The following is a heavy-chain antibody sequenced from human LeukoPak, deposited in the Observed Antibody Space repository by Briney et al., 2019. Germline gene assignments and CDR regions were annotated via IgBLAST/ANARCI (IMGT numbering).Heavy chain of an antibody. J-gene: IGHJ5*02. CDR1: GFTFSSYG. CDR3: AKDACKGYCSGGSCYSGFCWFDP. D-gene: IGHD2-15*01. Sequence: GRSLRLSCAASGFTFSSYGMHWVRQAPGKGLEWVAVISYDGSNKYYSDSVKGRFTISRDNSKNTLYLQMNSLRAEDTAVYYCAKDACKGYCSGGSCYSGFCWFDPWGQGTLVTVSS. CDR2: ISYDGSNK. V-gene: IGHV3-30*18.